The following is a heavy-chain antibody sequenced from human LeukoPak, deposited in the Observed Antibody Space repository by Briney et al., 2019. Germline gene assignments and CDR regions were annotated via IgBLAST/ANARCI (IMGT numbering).Heavy chain of an antibody. J-gene: IGHJ4*02. V-gene: IGHV3-74*01. Sequence: GGSLRLSCAASGFTFSSYWMHWVRQAPGKGLVWVSRINTDGSGTSYADSVKGRFTISRDNAKNTLYLQMNSLRAEDTAVYYCARGRYYDSSTLSDYWGQGTLVTVSS. CDR2: INTDGSGT. CDR3: ARGRYYDSSTLSDY. D-gene: IGHD3-22*01. CDR1: GFTFSSYW.